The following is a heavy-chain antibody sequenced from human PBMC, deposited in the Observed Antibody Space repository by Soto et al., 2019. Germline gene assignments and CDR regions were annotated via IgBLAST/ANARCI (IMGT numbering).Heavy chain of an antibody. CDR3: ARGGWCYYDSSGYYPPCNWFDP. Sequence: PSETLSLTCTVSGGSISSGGYYWSWTRQHPGKGLEWIGYIYYSGSTYYNPSLKSRVTISVDTSKNQFSLKLSSVTAADTAVYYCARGGWCYYDSSGYYPPCNWFDPWGQGTLVTVSS. CDR2: IYYSGST. D-gene: IGHD3-22*01. CDR1: GGSISSGGYY. J-gene: IGHJ5*02. V-gene: IGHV4-31*03.